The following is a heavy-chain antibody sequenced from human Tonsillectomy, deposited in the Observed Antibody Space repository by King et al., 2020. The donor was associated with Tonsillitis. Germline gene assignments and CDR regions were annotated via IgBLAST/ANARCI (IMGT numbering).Heavy chain of an antibody. CDR2: IKQDVSEK. CDR1: GFTFSSFW. Sequence: VQLVESGGGLVQPGGSLRLSCAASGFTFSSFWMSWVRQAPGKGLEGVAIIKQDVSEKLYVDSVKGRVTISRDNAKNSLYLQMNSLRAEDTAVYYCASVSGWVFDYWGQGTLVTVSS. CDR3: ASVSGWVFDY. D-gene: IGHD6-25*01. V-gene: IGHV3-7*01. J-gene: IGHJ4*02.